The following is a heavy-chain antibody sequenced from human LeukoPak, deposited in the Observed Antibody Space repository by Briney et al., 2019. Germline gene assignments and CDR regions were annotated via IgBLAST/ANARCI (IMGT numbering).Heavy chain of an antibody. CDR1: GYTLTELS. Sequence: HRASVKVSCKVSGYTLTELSMHWVRQAPGKGLEWMGGFDPEDGETIYAQKFQGRVTMTEDTSTDTAYMELGSLRSEDTAVYYCATGVPAAMLPYYFDYWGQGTLVTVSS. CDR2: FDPEDGET. V-gene: IGHV1-24*01. J-gene: IGHJ4*02. CDR3: ATGVPAAMLPYYFDY. D-gene: IGHD2-2*01.